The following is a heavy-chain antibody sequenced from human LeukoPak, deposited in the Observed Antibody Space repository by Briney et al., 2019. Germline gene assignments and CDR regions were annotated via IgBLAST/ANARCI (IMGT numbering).Heavy chain of an antibody. D-gene: IGHD5-18*01. CDR1: GFTFSSYG. CDR3: AKAKYSYGYSYYYYYMDV. J-gene: IGHJ6*03. V-gene: IGHV3-30*02. Sequence: QAGGSLRLSCAASGFTFSSYGMHWVRQAPGKGLEWVAFIRYDGSNKYYADSVKGRFTISRDNSKNTLYLQMNSLRAEDTAVYYCAKAKYSYGYSYYYYYMDVWGKGTTVTVSS. CDR2: IRYDGSNK.